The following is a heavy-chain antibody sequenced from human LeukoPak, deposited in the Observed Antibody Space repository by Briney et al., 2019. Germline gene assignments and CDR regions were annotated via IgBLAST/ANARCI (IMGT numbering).Heavy chain of an antibody. CDR2: IIPIFGTA. J-gene: IGHJ4*02. Sequence: GSSVKVSCKASGGTFSSYAISWVRQAPGQGLEWMGGIIPIFGTANYAQKFQGRVTITADESTSTAYMELSSLRSEDTAVYYCARSRYSGYDIFHYWGQGTLVTVSS. CDR3: ARSRYSGYDIFHY. CDR1: GGTFSSYA. D-gene: IGHD5-12*01. V-gene: IGHV1-69*01.